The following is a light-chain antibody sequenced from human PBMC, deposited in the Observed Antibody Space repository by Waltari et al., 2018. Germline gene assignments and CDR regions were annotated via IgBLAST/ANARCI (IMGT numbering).Light chain of an antibody. CDR1: QSVRTY. Sequence: EIVLTQSPAPLSLSPGERATLSCRASQSVRTYLAWYQHSPGQAPRLLIYDASNRATDVPARFSGSGSGTDFTLTISSLQPEDFAIYYCQERSNWPGGAFGGGTKVE. J-gene: IGKJ4*01. V-gene: IGKV3-11*01. CDR3: QERSNWPGGA. CDR2: DAS.